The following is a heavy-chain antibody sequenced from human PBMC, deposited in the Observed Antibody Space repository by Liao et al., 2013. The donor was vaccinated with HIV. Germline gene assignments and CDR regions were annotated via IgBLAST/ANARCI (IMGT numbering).Heavy chain of an antibody. Sequence: QVQLQESGPGLVKPSQTLSLTCTVSGGSITSGGHYWSWIRQPPGKGLEWIGYIYYSGSTNYNPSLKSRVTISVDTSKNQFSLKLSSVTAADTAVYYCARDLGDYYDSSPIYWGQGTLVTVSS. V-gene: IGHV4-30-4*08. CDR3: ARDLGDYYDSSPIY. J-gene: IGHJ4*02. D-gene: IGHD3-22*01. CDR1: GGSITSGGHY. CDR2: IYYSGST.